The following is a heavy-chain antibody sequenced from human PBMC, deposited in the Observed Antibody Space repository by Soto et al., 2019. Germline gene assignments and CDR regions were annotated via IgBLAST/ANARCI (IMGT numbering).Heavy chain of an antibody. J-gene: IGHJ5*02. D-gene: IGHD2-21*01. Sequence: GGSLRLSCAASGFTFSSYAMTWVRQAPRKGLEWVSSIGSGGTNTYYADSVKGRFTISRDNSRNTLYLQMNSLRADDTATYCCAKYHMTRATHCFDPWGQGTLVTVSS. CDR2: IGSGGTNT. CDR3: AKYHMTRATHCFDP. V-gene: IGHV3-23*01. CDR1: GFTFSSYA.